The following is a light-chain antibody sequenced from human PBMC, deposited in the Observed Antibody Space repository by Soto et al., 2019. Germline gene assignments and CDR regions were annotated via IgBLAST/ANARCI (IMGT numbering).Light chain of an antibody. CDR1: QSVSSN. V-gene: IGKV3-15*01. CDR3: QQYNNWPGT. Sequence: EIVMTQSPATLSVSPGERATLSCRASQSVSSNLAWYQQKPGQAPRLLIYGASTRATGIPARFSGSGSGTEFTLTISSLQCEDFAVYYCQQYNNWPGTFGQGTKLEIK. J-gene: IGKJ2*01. CDR2: GAS.